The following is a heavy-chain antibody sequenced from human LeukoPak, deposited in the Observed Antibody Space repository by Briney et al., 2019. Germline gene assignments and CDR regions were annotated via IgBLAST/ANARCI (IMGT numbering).Heavy chain of an antibody. J-gene: IGHJ4*02. Sequence: PSETLSLTCTVSGGSISSYYRSWIRQPAGKGLEWIGRIYTSGSTNYNPSLKSRVTMSVDTSKNQFSLKLSSVTAADTAVYYCARDTVAAAGIFDYWSQGTLVTVSS. V-gene: IGHV4-4*07. CDR1: GGSISSYY. D-gene: IGHD6-13*01. CDR2: IYTSGST. CDR3: ARDTVAAAGIFDY.